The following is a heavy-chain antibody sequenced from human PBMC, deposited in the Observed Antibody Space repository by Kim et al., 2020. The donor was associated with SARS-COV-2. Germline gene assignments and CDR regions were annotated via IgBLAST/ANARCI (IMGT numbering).Heavy chain of an antibody. CDR3: ARGAARVLGRGVVNWFDP. CDR2: INPSGGST. Sequence: ASVKVSCKASGYTFTSYYMHWVRQAPGQGLEWMGIINPSGGSTSYAQKFQGRVTMTRDTSTSTVYMELSSLRPEDTAVYYCARGAARVLGRGVVNWFDPWGQGTLVTVSS. CDR1: GYTFTSYY. J-gene: IGHJ5*02. D-gene: IGHD2-8*02. V-gene: IGHV1-46*01.